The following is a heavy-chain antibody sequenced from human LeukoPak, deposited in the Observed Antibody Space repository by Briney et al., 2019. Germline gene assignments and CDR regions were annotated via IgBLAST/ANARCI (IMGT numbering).Heavy chain of an antibody. Sequence: GGSLRLSCAASGFTFRSYAMSWVRQAPGKGLEWVSAMSGNGGGTYYTDSVKGRFTISRDNSKNTVYLQMNSLRAEDTAMYYCAKPQPGFFSENYGPWAFDSWGQGTMVAVSS. CDR1: GFTFRSYA. J-gene: IGHJ3*02. D-gene: IGHD1-26*01. V-gene: IGHV3-23*01. CDR2: MSGNGGGT. CDR3: AKPQPGFFSENYGPWAFDS.